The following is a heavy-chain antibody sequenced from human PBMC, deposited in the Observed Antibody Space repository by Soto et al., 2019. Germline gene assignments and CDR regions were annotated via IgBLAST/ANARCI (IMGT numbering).Heavy chain of an antibody. CDR2: IYPGDSDT. V-gene: IGHV5-51*01. CDR1: GYRFSIYW. Sequence: PGESLKISCKDSGYRFSIYWIAWVRQMPGKGLEWMGIIYPGDSDTRYSPSFQGQVTMSVDKSNSTAYLHWSSLKASDTAMYYCARQGSNGAYYYYGMDVWGQGTTVTVSS. D-gene: IGHD2-8*01. J-gene: IGHJ6*02. CDR3: ARQGSNGAYYYYGMDV.